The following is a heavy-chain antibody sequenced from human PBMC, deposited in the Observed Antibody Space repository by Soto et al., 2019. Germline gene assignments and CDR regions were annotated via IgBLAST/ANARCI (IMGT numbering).Heavy chain of an antibody. CDR1: GGSIKDNY. CDR3: ARGGVYGDYDWYFDL. Sequence: QVQLQEAGPGMVRPSDTLSLTCAVSGGSIKDNYWNWIRQSPGTGLEWIGYIYHSGNTNYNPSLKXRXTSXLDTSNNQVSLKLNSVAAADTAVYYGARGGVYGDYDWYFDLWGHGTLVTVSS. V-gene: IGHV4-59*07. D-gene: IGHD4-17*01. CDR2: IYHSGNT. J-gene: IGHJ2*01.